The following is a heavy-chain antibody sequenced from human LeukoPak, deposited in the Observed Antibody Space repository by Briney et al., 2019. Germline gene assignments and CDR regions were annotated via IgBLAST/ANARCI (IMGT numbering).Heavy chain of an antibody. CDR3: AKEVRLVPFDY. D-gene: IGHD6-25*01. Sequence: GGSLRLSCAASGFTFSSYGMHWVRQAPGKGPEWVAVVSYDGSNKYYADSVKGPFTISRDNSKNTLYLQMNSLRAEDTAVYYCAKEVRLVPFDYWGQGTLVTVSS. J-gene: IGHJ4*02. V-gene: IGHV3-30*18. CDR1: GFTFSSYG. CDR2: VSYDGSNK.